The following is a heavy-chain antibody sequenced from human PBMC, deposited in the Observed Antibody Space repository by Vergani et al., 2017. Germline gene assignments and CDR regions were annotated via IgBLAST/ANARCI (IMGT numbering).Heavy chain of an antibody. J-gene: IGHJ6*03. CDR3: ARGLRDIVVVPAAISFQTYTEYYYYYMDV. Sequence: QVQLQESGPGLVKPSQTLSLTCTVSGGSISSGSYYWSWIRQPAGKGLEWIGRIYTSGSTNYNPSLKSRVTISVDTSKNQFSLKLSSVTAADTAVYYCARGLRDIVVVPAAISFQTYTEYYYYYMDVWGKGTTVTVSS. D-gene: IGHD2-2*01. CDR1: GGSISSGSYY. V-gene: IGHV4-61*02. CDR2: IYTSGST.